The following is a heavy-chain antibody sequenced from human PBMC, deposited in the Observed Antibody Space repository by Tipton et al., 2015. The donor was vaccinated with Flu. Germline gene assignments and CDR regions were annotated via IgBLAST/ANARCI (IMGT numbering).Heavy chain of an antibody. J-gene: IGHJ5*02. D-gene: IGHD6-6*01. CDR1: GFTFSSYA. CDR2: ISGSGGST. V-gene: IGHV3-23*01. Sequence: SLRLSCAASGFTFSSYAMSWVRQAPGKGLEWVSAISGSGGSTYYADSVKGRFTISRDNSKNTLYLQMNSLRAEDTAVYYCAKTPRPEYSSSSERWFDPWGQGTLVTVSS. CDR3: AKTPRPEYSSSSERWFDP.